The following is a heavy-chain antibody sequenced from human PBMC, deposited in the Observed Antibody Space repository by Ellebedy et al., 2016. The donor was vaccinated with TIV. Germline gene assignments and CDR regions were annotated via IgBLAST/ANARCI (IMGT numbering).Heavy chain of an antibody. J-gene: IGHJ4*02. V-gene: IGHV3-7*01. CDR3: ARDPFWNGYYFDY. Sequence: GESLKISCAASGFTFSSYWMSWVRQAPGKGLEWVANIKQDGSEKYYVDSVKGRFTISRDNAKNSLYLQMNSLRAEDTAVYYCARDPFWNGYYFDYWGQGTLVTVSS. CDR1: GFTFSSYW. CDR2: IKQDGSEK. D-gene: IGHD3-3*01.